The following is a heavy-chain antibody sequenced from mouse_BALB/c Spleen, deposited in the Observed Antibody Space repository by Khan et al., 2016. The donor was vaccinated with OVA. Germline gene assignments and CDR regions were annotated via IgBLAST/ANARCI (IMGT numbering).Heavy chain of an antibody. D-gene: IGHD1-1*01. Sequence: DLVKPGASVKLSCKASGYTFTSYWINWIKQRPGQGLEWIGRVSPGSGSPYYNEIFKGKATVTVDKSSSTAYIQLNSLSSEDSAVYFCTRSNYYGNSPYAMDYWGQGTSVTVSS. CDR3: TRSNYYGNSPYAMDY. CDR2: VSPGSGSP. J-gene: IGHJ4*01. CDR1: GYTFTSYW. V-gene: IGHV1S41*01.